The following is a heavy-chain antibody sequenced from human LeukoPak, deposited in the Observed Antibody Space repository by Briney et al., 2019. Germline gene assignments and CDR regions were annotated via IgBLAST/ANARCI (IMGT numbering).Heavy chain of an antibody. CDR1: GFTFSSYA. CDR3: ARKGGSSGSYYPFDY. V-gene: IGHV3-30-3*01. J-gene: IGHJ4*02. D-gene: IGHD3-10*01. Sequence: GGSLRLSCAASGFTFSSYAMHWVRQAPGKGLEWVAVISYDGSNKYYAESVKGRVTISRENSKNTLYLQMNSLRTEDTAVYYCARKGGSSGSYYPFDYWGQGTLVTVSS. CDR2: ISYDGSNK.